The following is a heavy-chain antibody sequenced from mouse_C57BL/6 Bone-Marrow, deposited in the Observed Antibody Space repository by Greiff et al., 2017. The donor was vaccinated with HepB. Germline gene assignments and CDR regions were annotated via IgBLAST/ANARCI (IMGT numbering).Heavy chain of an antibody. J-gene: IGHJ4*01. CDR1: GYSITSGYY. Sequence: DVQLQESGPGLVKPSQSLSLTCSVTGYSITSGYYWNWIRQFPGNKLEWMGYISYDGSNNYNPSLKNRISITRDTSKNQFFLKLNSVTTEDTATYYCAREGTVVATDAMDYWGQGTSVTVSS. CDR3: AREGTVVATDAMDY. V-gene: IGHV3-6*01. CDR2: ISYDGSN. D-gene: IGHD1-1*01.